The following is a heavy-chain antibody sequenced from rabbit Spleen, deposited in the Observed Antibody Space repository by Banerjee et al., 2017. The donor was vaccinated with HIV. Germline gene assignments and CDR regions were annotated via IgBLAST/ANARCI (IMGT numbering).Heavy chain of an antibody. CDR2: IDAGSSGST. J-gene: IGHJ3*01. Sequence: QSLEESGGDLVKPGASLTLTCTASGFSFSSTYYMCWVRQAPGKGLEWIACIDAGSSGSTYYASWAKGRFTISKTSSTTMTLQMTSLTAADTATYFCATGPHMNRLDVWGPGTLVTVS. CDR3: ATGPHMNRLDV. CDR1: GFSFSSTYY. V-gene: IGHV1S40*01. D-gene: IGHD3-1*01.